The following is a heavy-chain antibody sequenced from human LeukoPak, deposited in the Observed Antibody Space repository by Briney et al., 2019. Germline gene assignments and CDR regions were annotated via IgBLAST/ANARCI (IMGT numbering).Heavy chain of an antibody. Sequence: SETLSLTCTVSGGSISSYYWSWIRQPPGKGLEWIGYIYYSGSTNYSPSLKSRVTISVDTSKNQFSLKLSSVTAADTAVYYCARGAPLNYYDSSGFFDYWGQGTLVTVSS. J-gene: IGHJ4*01. CDR2: IYYSGST. D-gene: IGHD3-22*01. V-gene: IGHV4-59*08. CDR1: GGSISSYY. CDR3: ARGAPLNYYDSSGFFDY.